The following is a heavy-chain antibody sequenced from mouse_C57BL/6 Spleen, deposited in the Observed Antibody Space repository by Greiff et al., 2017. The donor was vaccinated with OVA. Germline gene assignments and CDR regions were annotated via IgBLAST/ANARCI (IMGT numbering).Heavy chain of an antibody. CDR1: GYTFTSYW. CDR3: ARWALYDNAGAWFAY. CDR2: IHPNSGST. Sequence: QVQLQQPGAELVKPGASVKLSCKASGYTFTSYWMHWVKQRPGQGLEWIGMIHPNSGSTNYNEKFKSKATLTVDKSSSTAYMQLSSLTSEDSAVYYCARWALYDNAGAWFAYWGQGTLVTVSA. J-gene: IGHJ3*01. D-gene: IGHD2-4*01. V-gene: IGHV1-64*01.